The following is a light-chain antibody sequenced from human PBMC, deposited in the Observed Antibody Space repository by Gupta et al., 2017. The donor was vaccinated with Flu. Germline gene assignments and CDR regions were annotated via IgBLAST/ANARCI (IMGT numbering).Light chain of an antibody. CDR1: SSDVGTYNY. J-gene: IGLJ3*02. V-gene: IGLV2-11*01. CDR3: CSYAGSYTWV. Sequence: QSALTQPRSVSGSPGQSVTLSCPGTSSDVGTYNYVSWYRQHPGKAPKLMIYDVTKRPSGVPDRFSGSKSGNTASLTISGLQGDDEADYYCCSYAGSYTWVFGGGTKLTVL. CDR2: DVT.